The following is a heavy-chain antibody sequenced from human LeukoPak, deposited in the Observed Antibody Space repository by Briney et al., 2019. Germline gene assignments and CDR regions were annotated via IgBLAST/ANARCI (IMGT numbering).Heavy chain of an antibody. Sequence: PGGSLRLSCAASAFSFSNYNMNWVRQAPGKGLEWVSSITSSGSYIYYADSVKGRFTISRDNGKNSLYLQMNSLRAEDTAVYYCARDRLHYGEYEKTFDYWGQGTLVTVSS. CDR3: ARDRLHYGEYEKTFDY. CDR1: AFSFSNYN. CDR2: ITSSGSYI. J-gene: IGHJ4*02. V-gene: IGHV3-21*01. D-gene: IGHD4-17*01.